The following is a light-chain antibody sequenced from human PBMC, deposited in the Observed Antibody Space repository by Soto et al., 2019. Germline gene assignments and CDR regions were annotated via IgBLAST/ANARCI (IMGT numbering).Light chain of an antibody. CDR1: QNVYNN. CDR2: DAS. J-gene: IGKJ4*01. Sequence: EIVLTQSPGTLSLSPGEGATLSCKASQNVYNNLAWYQQRPGQPPRLLIYDASTRATGISARFSGSGYGTEFTLTISSLQSEDFAVYFCQQCRNWPLTFGGGTKVEIK. CDR3: QQCRNWPLT. V-gene: IGKV3-15*01.